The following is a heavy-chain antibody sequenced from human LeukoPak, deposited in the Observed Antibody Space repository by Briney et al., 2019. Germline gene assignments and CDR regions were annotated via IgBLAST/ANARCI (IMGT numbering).Heavy chain of an antibody. V-gene: IGHV3-23*01. CDR3: ARRYCSGGSCYSGLNP. J-gene: IGHJ5*02. Sequence: GGSLRLSCAASGFTFSSYAMSWVRQAPGKGLEWVSVISDSGGRTYYADSVKGRFSISRDNSKNTLYLQMNSLRAEDTAVYYCARRYCSGGSCYSGLNPWGQGTLVTV. CDR2: ISDSGGRT. CDR1: GFTFSSYA. D-gene: IGHD2-15*01.